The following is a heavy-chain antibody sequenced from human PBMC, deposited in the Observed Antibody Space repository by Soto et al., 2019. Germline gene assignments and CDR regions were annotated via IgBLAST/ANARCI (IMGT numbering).Heavy chain of an antibody. Sequence: LRLSCAASGFIVSSNYMSWVRQAPGKGLEWVSVIYSGGSTYYADSVKGRFTISRDNSKNTLYLQMNSLRAEDTAVYYCARETGGSSGAFDICGQGTMVTVSS. CDR3: ARETGGSSGAFDI. CDR2: IYSGGST. V-gene: IGHV3-53*01. CDR1: GFIVSSNY. D-gene: IGHD3-10*01. J-gene: IGHJ3*02.